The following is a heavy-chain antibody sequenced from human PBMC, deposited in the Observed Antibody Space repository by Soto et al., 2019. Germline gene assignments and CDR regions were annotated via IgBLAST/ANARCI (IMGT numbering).Heavy chain of an antibody. CDR1: GFTFSDYY. CDR2: ISSSGSTI. J-gene: IGHJ6*02. Sequence: QVQLVESGGGLVKPGGSLRLSCAASGFTFSDYYMSWIRQAPGKGLEWVSYISSSGSTIYYADSVKGRFTISGDNAKNSLYLQMNSLRAEDTAVYYCARDRWTHKGDIVLVPAAPPYYYGMDVWGQGTTVTVSS. CDR3: ARDRWTHKGDIVLVPAAPPYYYGMDV. D-gene: IGHD2-2*01. V-gene: IGHV3-11*01.